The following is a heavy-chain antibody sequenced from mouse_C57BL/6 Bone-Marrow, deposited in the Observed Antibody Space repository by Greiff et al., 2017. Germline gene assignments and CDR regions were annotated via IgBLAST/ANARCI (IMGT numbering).Heavy chain of an antibody. D-gene: IGHD2-12*01. CDR2: ISDGGSYT. V-gene: IGHV5-4*01. J-gene: IGHJ3*01. Sequence: EVQVVESGGGLVKPGGSLKLSCAASGFTFSSYAMSWVRQTPEKRLEWVATISDGGSYTYYPDNVKGRFTISRDNAKNNLYLQMSHLKSEDTAMYYCASYDGWFAYWGQGTLVTVSA. CDR1: GFTFSSYA. CDR3: ASYDGWFAY.